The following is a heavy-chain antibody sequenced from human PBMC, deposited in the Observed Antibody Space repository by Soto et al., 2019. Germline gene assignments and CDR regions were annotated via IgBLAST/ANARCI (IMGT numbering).Heavy chain of an antibody. CDR1: GFTFSSYS. CDR3: ARDLYRRCGSWHLGLSYYMDV. CDR2: ISSSSSYI. J-gene: IGHJ6*03. Sequence: PGGSLRLSCAASGFTFSSYSMNWVRQAPGKGLEWVSSISSSSSYIYYADSVKGRFTISRDNAKNSLYLQMNSLRAEDTAVYYCARDLYRRCGSWHLGLSYYMDVWGKGTTVTVSS. V-gene: IGHV3-21*01. D-gene: IGHD2-15*01.